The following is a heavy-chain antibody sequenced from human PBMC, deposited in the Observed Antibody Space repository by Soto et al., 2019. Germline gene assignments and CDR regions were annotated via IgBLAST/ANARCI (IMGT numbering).Heavy chain of an antibody. V-gene: IGHV3-23*01. J-gene: IGHJ4*02. CDR1: GFTFSSYA. CDR2: ISGSGGST. D-gene: IGHD1-26*01. CDR3: AKDSGSYTGTFDY. Sequence: EVQLLESGGGLVQSGGSLRLSCAASGFTFSSYAMSWVRQAPGKGLEWVSAISGSGGSTYYADSVKGRFTISRDNSKNTLYLQMNSLRAEDTAVYYCAKDSGSYTGTFDYWGQGTLVTVSS.